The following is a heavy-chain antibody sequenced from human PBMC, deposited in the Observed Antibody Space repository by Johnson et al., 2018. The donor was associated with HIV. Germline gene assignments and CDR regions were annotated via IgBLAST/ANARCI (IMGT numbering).Heavy chain of an antibody. CDR1: GFSFSNYG. V-gene: IGHV3-30*18. Sequence: QVQLVESGGGVVQPGRSQRLSCAASGFSFSNYGMHWVRQAPGKGLEWVAVISYDGSNKYYADSVKGRFTISRDNSKNTLYLQMNSLRAEDTAVYYCAKLSTESAFDIWGQGTMVTVSS. CDR2: ISYDGSNK. CDR3: AKLSTESAFDI. D-gene: IGHD4-11*01. J-gene: IGHJ3*02.